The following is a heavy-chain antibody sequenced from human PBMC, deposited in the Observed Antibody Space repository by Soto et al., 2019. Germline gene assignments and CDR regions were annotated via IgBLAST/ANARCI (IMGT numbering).Heavy chain of an antibody. CDR3: ARVRRPLRHYYYYGMDV. D-gene: IGHD5-12*01. CDR2: IYYSGST. Sequence: SETLSLTCTVSGGSIISGDYYFICIRQPPWKGLELIGYIYYSGSTYYNPSLKSRVTISVDTSKNQFSLKLSSVTAADTAVYYCARVRRPLRHYYYYGMDVWGQGTTGTVSS. V-gene: IGHV4-30-4*01. CDR1: GGSIISGDYY. J-gene: IGHJ6*02.